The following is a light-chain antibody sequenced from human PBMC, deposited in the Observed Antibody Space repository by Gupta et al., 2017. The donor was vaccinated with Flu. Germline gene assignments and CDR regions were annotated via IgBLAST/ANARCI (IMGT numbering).Light chain of an antibody. CDR2: AAS. CDR3: QQYYDYPHT. J-gene: IGKJ2*01. CDR1: QRINTY. V-gene: IGKV1-8*01. Sequence: AIRMTQSPSSLSAATGDRVTITCRASQRINTYLAWYQQQPGKAPNLLIYAASTSQSGVPSRFSGSGSGTDFTLTISRLQSEDVATYYCQQYYDYPHTFGQGTKLAI.